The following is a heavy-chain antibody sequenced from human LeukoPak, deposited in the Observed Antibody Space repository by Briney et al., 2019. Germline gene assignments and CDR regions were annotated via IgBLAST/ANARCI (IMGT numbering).Heavy chain of an antibody. CDR1: GYTFTSYG. V-gene: IGHV1-18*01. D-gene: IGHD6-6*01. CDR2: IWAYNGNK. J-gene: IGHJ4*02. CDR3: ARDVGIAALTFDY. Sequence: GASVKVSCKPSGYTFTSYGISWVRQAPGQGLEWMGGIWAYNGNKNYAQNLPGRVTIPTDTSTSTAYMELRSLRSDDTAVYYCARDVGIAALTFDYWGQGTLVTVSS.